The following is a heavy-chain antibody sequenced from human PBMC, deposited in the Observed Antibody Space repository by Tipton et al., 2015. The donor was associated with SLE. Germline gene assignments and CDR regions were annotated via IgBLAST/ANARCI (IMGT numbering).Heavy chain of an antibody. Sequence: GSLRLSCAASGFTFSGSAMHWVRQASGKGLEWVGRIRSKASNYATAYAASVKGRFTMSRDDSKNTAYLQMNSLKTEDTAVYYCLAAAGLPFDYWGQGTQVTVSS. CDR3: LAAAGLPFDY. V-gene: IGHV3-73*01. CDR2: IRSKASNYAT. CDR1: GFTFSGSA. J-gene: IGHJ4*02. D-gene: IGHD6-13*01.